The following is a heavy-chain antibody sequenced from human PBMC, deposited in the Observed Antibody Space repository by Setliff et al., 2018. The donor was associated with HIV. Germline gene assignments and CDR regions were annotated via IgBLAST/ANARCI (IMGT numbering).Heavy chain of an antibody. J-gene: IGHJ4*02. CDR1: GYTFINYD. D-gene: IGHD3-16*01. CDR2: MNPDSGNT. CDR3: ARIWGIPPLYYFDY. V-gene: IGHV1-8*03. Sequence: GASVKVSCKASGYTFINYDIYWVRQTTGQGLEWMGWMNPDSGNTGYAQKFQGRVTFTRDTSASAAYMDLSSLRSEDTAVYYCARIWGIPPLYYFDYWGQGTLVTVSS.